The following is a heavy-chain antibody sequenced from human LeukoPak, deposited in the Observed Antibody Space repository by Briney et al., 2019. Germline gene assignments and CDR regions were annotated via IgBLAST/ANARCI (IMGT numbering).Heavy chain of an antibody. Sequence: GGSLRLSCAASGFTFSSFHMNWVRQAPGKGPEWVSFISSSMTIYYADSVKGRFTISRDNAKNSLYLQMDSLRAEDTAVYYCARNFGLWGRGTLVTVSS. CDR1: GFTFSSFH. V-gene: IGHV3-48*01. CDR3: ARNFGL. J-gene: IGHJ2*01. CDR2: ISSSMTI.